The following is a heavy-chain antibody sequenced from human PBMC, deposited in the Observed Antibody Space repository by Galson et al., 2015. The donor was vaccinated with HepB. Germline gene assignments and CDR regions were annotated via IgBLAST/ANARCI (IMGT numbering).Heavy chain of an antibody. CDR2: MNPNSGNT. Sequence: SVKVSCKASGYTFTSYDINWVRQATGQGLEWMGWMNPNSGNTGYAQKFQGRVTMTRNTSISTAYMELSSLRSEDTAVYYCASRGVCSSTSCYMGAFDIWGQGTMVTVSP. CDR3: ASRGVCSSTSCYMGAFDI. CDR1: GYTFTSYD. D-gene: IGHD2-2*02. J-gene: IGHJ3*02. V-gene: IGHV1-8*01.